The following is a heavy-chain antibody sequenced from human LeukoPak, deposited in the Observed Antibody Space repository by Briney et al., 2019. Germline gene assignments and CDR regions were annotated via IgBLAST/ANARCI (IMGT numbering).Heavy chain of an antibody. CDR3: AVHLPGDYLDP. CDR1: GYTFTIYD. V-gene: IGHV1-8*01. J-gene: IGHJ5*02. D-gene: IGHD4-17*01. CDR2: MNPDSGNT. Sequence: ASVKVSCKASGYTFTIYDINWVRQAPGQGLEWMGWMNPDSGNTDFAQKFQGRVTMTRNTSISTAYMEPSSLTSEDTAVYYCAVHLPGDYLDPWGQGTLVTVSS.